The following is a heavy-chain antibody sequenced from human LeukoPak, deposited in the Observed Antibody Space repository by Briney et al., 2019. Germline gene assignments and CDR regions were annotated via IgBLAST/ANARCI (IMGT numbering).Heavy chain of an antibody. D-gene: IGHD6-13*01. CDR1: GDSVSSNSAA. CDR3: TRSFRSSFDY. V-gene: IGHV6-1*01. CDR2: AYYSSKWYN. J-gene: IGHJ4*02. Sequence: SQTLSLTCVISGDSVSSNSAAWNWIRQSPSRGLEWLGRAYYSSKWYNDYAVSVTSRIIISPDTSKNQFSLQLNSVTPEDTAVYYCTRSFRSSFDYWGQGTLVTASS.